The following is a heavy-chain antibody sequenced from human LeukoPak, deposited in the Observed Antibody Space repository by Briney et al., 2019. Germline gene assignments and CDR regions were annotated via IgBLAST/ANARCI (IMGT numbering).Heavy chain of an antibody. D-gene: IGHD3-3*01. V-gene: IGHV1-8*01. CDR2: MNPNSGNT. CDR3: ARTGGGDFWSGYYTGSFDY. CDR1: GYTFTSYD. J-gene: IGHJ4*02. Sequence: ASVKVSCKASGYTFTSYDINWLRQATGQGLEWMGWMNPNSGNTGYAQKFQGRVTMTRNTSISTAYMELSSLRSEDTAVYYCARTGGGDFWSGYYTGSFDYWGQGTLVTVSS.